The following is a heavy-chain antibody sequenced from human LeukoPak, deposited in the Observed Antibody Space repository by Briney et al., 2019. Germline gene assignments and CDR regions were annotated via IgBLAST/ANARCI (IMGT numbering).Heavy chain of an antibody. Sequence: PGGSLRLSCSASGFTFSSYAMHWVRQAPGKGLEYVSAISSNGGSTYYADSVKGRVTISRDSSKNTLYLQMSSLRAEDTAVYYCVKVSGSFYGHFDYWGQGTLVTVSS. CDR3: VKVSGSFYGHFDY. J-gene: IGHJ4*02. CDR2: ISSNGGST. D-gene: IGHD1-26*01. V-gene: IGHV3-64D*09. CDR1: GFTFSSYA.